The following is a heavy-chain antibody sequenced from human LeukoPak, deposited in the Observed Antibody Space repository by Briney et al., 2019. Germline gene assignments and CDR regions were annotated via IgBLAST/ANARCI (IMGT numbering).Heavy chain of an antibody. J-gene: IGHJ4*02. D-gene: IGHD5-24*01. CDR3: ARGGEMATLYHFAY. CDR2: MSYSGST. Sequence: SETLSLTCTVSGGSISSYYWSWIRQPPGKGLEWIGYMSYSGSTNYNPSLKSRVTISVDTSKNQFSPKVSSVTAADTAVYYCARGGEMATLYHFAYWGQGTLVTVSS. CDR1: GGSISSYY. V-gene: IGHV4-59*01.